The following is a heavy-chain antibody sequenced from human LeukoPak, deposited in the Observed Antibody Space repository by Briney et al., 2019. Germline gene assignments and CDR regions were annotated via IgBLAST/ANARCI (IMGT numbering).Heavy chain of an antibody. CDR3: ATLGCNSPSCRSSDY. CDR1: GGSISSSTYY. Sequence: SETLSLTCTVSGGSISSSTYYWGWIRQPPGKGLEWIGSIYYSGSTYYNPSLKSRITISVDTSKNQFSLKLSSVTAADTAVYYCATLGCNSPSCRSSDYWGQGTLVTVSS. J-gene: IGHJ4*02. D-gene: IGHD2-2*01. CDR2: IYYSGST. V-gene: IGHV4-39*01.